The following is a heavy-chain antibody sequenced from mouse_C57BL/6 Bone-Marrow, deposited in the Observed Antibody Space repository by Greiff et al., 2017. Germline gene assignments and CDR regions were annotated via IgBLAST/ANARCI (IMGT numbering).Heavy chain of an antibody. CDR1: GFTFSSYG. Sequence: EVTLVESGGDLVKPGGSLKLSCAASGFTFSSYGMSWVRQTPDKRLEWVATISSGGSYTYYPDSVKGRFTISRGNAKNTLYLQMSSLKSEDTAMXYCANFAYWGQGTLVTVSA. J-gene: IGHJ3*01. CDR2: ISSGGSYT. V-gene: IGHV5-6*01. CDR3: ANFAY.